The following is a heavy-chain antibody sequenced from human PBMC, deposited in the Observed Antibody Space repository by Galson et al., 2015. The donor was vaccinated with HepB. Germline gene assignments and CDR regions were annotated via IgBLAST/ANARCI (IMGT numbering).Heavy chain of an antibody. D-gene: IGHD4-17*01. Sequence: SLRLSCAASGFTFSSYSMNWVRQAPGKGLEWVSSISSSSSYIYYADSVKGRFTISRDNAKNSLYLQMNSLRAEDTAVYYCAKNYGDYEYYFDYWGQGTLVTVSS. J-gene: IGHJ4*02. CDR3: AKNYGDYEYYFDY. V-gene: IGHV3-21*01. CDR2: ISSSSSYI. CDR1: GFTFSSYS.